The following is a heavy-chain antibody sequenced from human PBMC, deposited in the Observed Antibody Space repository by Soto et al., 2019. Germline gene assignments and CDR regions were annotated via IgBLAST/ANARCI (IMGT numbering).Heavy chain of an antibody. Sequence: QLQLQESGSGLVKPSQTLSLTCAVSGGSISSGGYSWSWIRQPPGKGLEWIGYIYHSGSTYYTPSLKCRVSISVDRSNNQFALKLSSVTAADTAVYYCARDSGYSYGTIDYWGQGTLVTVSS. V-gene: IGHV4-30-2*01. CDR1: GGSISSGGYS. CDR3: ARDSGYSYGTIDY. D-gene: IGHD5-18*01. CDR2: IYHSGST. J-gene: IGHJ4*02.